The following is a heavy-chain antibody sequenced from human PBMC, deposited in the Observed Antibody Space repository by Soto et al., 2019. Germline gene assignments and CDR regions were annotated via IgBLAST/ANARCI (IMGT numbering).Heavy chain of an antibody. J-gene: IGHJ6*02. D-gene: IGHD2-2*01. Sequence: QVQLQESGPGLVKPSETLSLTCTVSGDSISSYYWSWIRQPPGKRLEWIGYIYYSGSTNYNPSLKIRVTISVDTSKNQFSLKLSSVTAADTAVYHCARALGYCSSTSCFGAVGMDVWGQGTTVTVSS. V-gene: IGHV4-59*01. CDR2: IYYSGST. CDR3: ARALGYCSSTSCFGAVGMDV. CDR1: GDSISSYY.